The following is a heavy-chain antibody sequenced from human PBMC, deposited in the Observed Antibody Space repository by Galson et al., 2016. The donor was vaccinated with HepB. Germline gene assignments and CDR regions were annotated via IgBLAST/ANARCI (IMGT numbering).Heavy chain of an antibody. Sequence: SLRLSCAASGFTFGAYGMSWVRLAPGKGLEWVSSISGSGGPKYADSVKGRFTVSRDNSKNKLYLQMNSLGAVDPAVYYCAKDRWVAVAVLLEYWGQGTLVTVSA. CDR3: AKDRWVAVAVLLEY. CDR1: GFTFGAYG. CDR2: ISGSGGPK. V-gene: IGHV3-23*01. D-gene: IGHD6-19*01. J-gene: IGHJ4*02.